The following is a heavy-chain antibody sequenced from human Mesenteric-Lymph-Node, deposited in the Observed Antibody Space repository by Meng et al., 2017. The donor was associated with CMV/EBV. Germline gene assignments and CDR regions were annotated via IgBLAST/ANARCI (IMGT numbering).Heavy chain of an antibody. Sequence: QPPLQESGPGLVKPSETLSLTCAASVGPISSSRYYWGWIRQPPGKGLEWIGSIYYSGSTYYNPSLKSRVTISVDTSKNQFSLKLSSVTAADTAVYYCARDGDYYDSSGYNPFDYWGQGTLVTVSS. CDR3: ARDGDYYDSSGYNPFDY. V-gene: IGHV4-39*07. D-gene: IGHD3-22*01. CDR2: IYYSGST. CDR1: VGPISSSRYY. J-gene: IGHJ4*02.